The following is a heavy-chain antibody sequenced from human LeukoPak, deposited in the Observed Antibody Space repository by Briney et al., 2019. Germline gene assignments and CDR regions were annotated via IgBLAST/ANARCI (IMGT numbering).Heavy chain of an antibody. CDR3: ARSGEFLAMPSDI. Sequence: GSLRLSCAASGFTFSSYWMNWVRQAPGEGLEWVANINQDGSKKYYVDSVKGRFTISRDNAKNSLYLQMNSLRAEDTAVYYCARSGEFLAMPSDIWGQGTMVTVSS. J-gene: IGHJ3*02. CDR2: INQDGSKK. CDR1: GFTFSSYW. D-gene: IGHD3-10*01. V-gene: IGHV3-7*01.